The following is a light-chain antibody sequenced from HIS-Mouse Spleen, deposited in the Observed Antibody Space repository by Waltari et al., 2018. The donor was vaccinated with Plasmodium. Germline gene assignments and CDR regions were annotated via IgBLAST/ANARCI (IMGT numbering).Light chain of an antibody. CDR1: SSAVGGYNY. CDR2: DVS. Sequence: QSALTQPRSVSGSPGQSVTLSCTGTSSAVGGYNYVPWYQQHPGKAPNLMIYDVSKRPSGVPDRFSGSKSGNTASLTISGLQAEDEADYYCCSYAGSYTFVVFGGGTKLTVL. J-gene: IGLJ2*01. V-gene: IGLV2-11*01. CDR3: CSYAGSYTFVV.